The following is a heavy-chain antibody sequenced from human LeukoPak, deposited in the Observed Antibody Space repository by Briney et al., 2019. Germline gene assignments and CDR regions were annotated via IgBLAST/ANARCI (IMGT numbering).Heavy chain of an antibody. J-gene: IGHJ5*02. Sequence: GGSLRLSCAASGFTFSYAWMSWVRQAPGKGLEWVANIKQDGSEKYYVDSVKGRFTISRDNAKNSLYLQMNSLRAEDTAVYYCAVYGSGFEPWGQGTLVTVSS. D-gene: IGHD3-10*01. V-gene: IGHV3-7*01. CDR3: AVYGSGFEP. CDR2: IKQDGSEK. CDR1: GFTFSYAW.